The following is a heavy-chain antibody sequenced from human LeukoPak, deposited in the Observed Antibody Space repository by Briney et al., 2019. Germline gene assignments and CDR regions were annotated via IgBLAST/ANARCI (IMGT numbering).Heavy chain of an antibody. CDR2: IYSSGNI. CDR1: GDSISSYF. D-gene: IGHD3-16*01. J-gene: IGHJ5*02. V-gene: IGHV4-4*07. CDR3: ARSGGSGWLDP. Sequence: SETLSLTCEVSGDSISSYFWGWIRQPAGKGLEWIGRIYSSGNIDYNPSFKSRVAMSVDTSKNQISLKLTSVTAADTAVYYCARSGGSGWLDPWGQGSLVTVSS.